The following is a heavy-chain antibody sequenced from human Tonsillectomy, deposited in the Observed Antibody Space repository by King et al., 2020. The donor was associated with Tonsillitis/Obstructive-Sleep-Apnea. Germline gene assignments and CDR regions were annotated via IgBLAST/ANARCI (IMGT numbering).Heavy chain of an antibody. J-gene: IGHJ3*02. V-gene: IGHV3-30*04. CDR2: ISYDGSNK. CDR1: GFTFSSYA. Sequence: VQLVESGGGVVQPGRSLRLSCAASGFTFSSYAIHWVRQAPGKGLEWVAVISYDGSNKYYADSVKGRFTISRDNSKNTLDLQMYSLRAEDTAVYYCAHVGVYDSSVYADNFYICGQGTLFSVSS. D-gene: IGHD3-22*01. CDR3: AHVGVYDSSVYADNFYI.